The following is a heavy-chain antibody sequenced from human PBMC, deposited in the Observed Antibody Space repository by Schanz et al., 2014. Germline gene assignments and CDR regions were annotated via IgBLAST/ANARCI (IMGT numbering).Heavy chain of an antibody. CDR2: VFYTGTT. J-gene: IGHJ4*02. V-gene: IGHV4-39*01. CDR3: ARHGPLAGIPLDY. Sequence: QLQLQESGPGLVKPSETLSLICSVSGGSINSNSYYWGWIRQPPGKGLEWIGNVFYTGTTYTNPSLRSRLPLPVDTSNNQFPLKLTSGTAADTAVYFCARHGPLAGIPLDYWGRGTLVTVSS. D-gene: IGHD6-19*01. CDR1: GGSINSNSYY.